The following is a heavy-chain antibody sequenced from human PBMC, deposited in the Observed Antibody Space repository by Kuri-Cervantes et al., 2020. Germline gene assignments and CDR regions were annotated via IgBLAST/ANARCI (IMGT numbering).Heavy chain of an antibody. CDR1: GFTFSSYS. CDR3: ARQELGYCSGGSCYSGGTLFDY. V-gene: IGHV3-48*04. CDR2: ISSSSSTI. J-gene: IGHJ4*02. Sequence: GESLKISCAASGFTFSSYSMNWVRQAPGKGLEWVSYISSSSSTIYYADSVKGRFTISRDNAKNSLYLQMNSLRAEDTAVYYCARQELGYCSGGSCYSGGTLFDYWGQGTLVTVSS. D-gene: IGHD2-15*01.